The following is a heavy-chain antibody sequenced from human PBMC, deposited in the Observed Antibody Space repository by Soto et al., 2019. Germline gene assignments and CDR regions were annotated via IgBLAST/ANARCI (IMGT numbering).Heavy chain of an antibody. V-gene: IGHV3-74*01. CDR2: INSDGSST. J-gene: IGHJ6*02. CDR3: ARDRSYSLDV. CDR1: GCTFSNDW. Sequence: PGGSLRLSCVVSGCTFSNDWMHWVRQAPGKGLVWVSHINSDGSSTNYADFVKGRFTIARDNAKNTVYLQMNSLRAEDTAVYYCARDRSYSLDVWGQGTTVTVSS.